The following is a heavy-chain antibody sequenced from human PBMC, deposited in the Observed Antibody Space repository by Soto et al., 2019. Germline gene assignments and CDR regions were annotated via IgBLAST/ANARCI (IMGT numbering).Heavy chain of an antibody. V-gene: IGHV4-59*01. CDR2: IDYSGST. CDR3: TRARYGDHFDS. Sequence: SETLSLTCSVSGDSMTGANWGWFRQSPEKGLEWIGYIDYSGSTNYNPSPRSRITITIDTSSNQFSLNLASVTAADAAVYYCTRARYGDHFDSWGQGTLVTVSS. D-gene: IGHD4-17*01. J-gene: IGHJ4*02. CDR1: GDSMTGAN.